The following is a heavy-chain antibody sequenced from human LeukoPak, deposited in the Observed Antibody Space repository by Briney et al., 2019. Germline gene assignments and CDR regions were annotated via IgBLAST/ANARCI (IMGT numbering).Heavy chain of an antibody. CDR1: GDSISSDY. J-gene: IGHJ4*02. CDR3: ARGAGWWNY. V-gene: IGHV4-59*01. Sequence: SETLSLTCTVSGDSISSDYWSWIRQPPGKGLEWIGYIYYSGTTNCNPSLKSRVTISVDTSKKQFSLKLSSMTAADTAVYYCARGAGWWNYWGQGTLVTVSS. CDR2: IYYSGTT. D-gene: IGHD6-19*01.